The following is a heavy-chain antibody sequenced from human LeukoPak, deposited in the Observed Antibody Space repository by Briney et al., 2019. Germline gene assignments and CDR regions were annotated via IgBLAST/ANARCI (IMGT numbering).Heavy chain of an antibody. V-gene: IGHV3-74*01. D-gene: IGHD1-14*01. CDR1: VFTFSSYW. CDR3: ARAGYNNGLDY. J-gene: IGHJ4*02. Sequence: GGSLRLSCTASVFTFSSYWMHWVRQAPGKGLVWVSHIKTDGGSINYADSVKGRFTISRDNAKNTLYLQMNSLRAEDTAVYYCARAGYNNGLDYWGQGTLVTASS. CDR2: IKTDGGSI.